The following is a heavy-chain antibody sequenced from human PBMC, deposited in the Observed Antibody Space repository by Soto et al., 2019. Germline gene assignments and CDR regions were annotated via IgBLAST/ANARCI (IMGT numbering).Heavy chain of an antibody. D-gene: IGHD1-7*01. V-gene: IGHV1-8*01. CDR3: ARGTRTTDV. CDR1: GYTFTSYD. J-gene: IGHJ6*02. CDR2: MNPNSGNT. Sequence: QVQPVQSGAEVKKPGASVKVSCKASGYTFTSYDINWVRQATGQGLEWMGWMNPNSGNTGYAQKFQGRVTMTRNSSISTAFMELSSLGSEDTAIYYCARGTRTTDVWGQGTTVTVSS.